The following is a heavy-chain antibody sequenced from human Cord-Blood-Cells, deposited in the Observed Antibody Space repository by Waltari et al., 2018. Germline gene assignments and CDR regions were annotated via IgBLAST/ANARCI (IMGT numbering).Heavy chain of an antibody. CDR2: IIPIIGIA. CDR1: GGTFSSYA. CDR3: ARVVPAATYYYYYYMDV. D-gene: IGHD2-2*01. Sequence: QVQLVQSGAEVKQPGSSVKVSCKASGGTFSSYAISWVRQAPGQGLEWMGRIIPIIGIANYAQKFQGRVTITADKSTSTAYMELSSLRSEDTAVYYCARVVPAATYYYYYYMDVWGKGTTVTVSS. J-gene: IGHJ6*03. V-gene: IGHV1-69*09.